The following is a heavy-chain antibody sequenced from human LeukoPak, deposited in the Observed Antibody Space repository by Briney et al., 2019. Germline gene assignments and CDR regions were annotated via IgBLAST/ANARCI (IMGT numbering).Heavy chain of an antibody. CDR1: GGSVSSSSYY. CDR2: IYYSGST. CDR3: ARETVGESQFPYYYYYMDV. V-gene: IGHV4-39*07. Sequence: SETLSLTCTVSGGSVSSSSYYWGWIRQPPGKGLEWIGSIYYSGSTYYNPSLKSRVTISVDTSKNQFSLKLSSVTAADTAVYYCARETVGESQFPYYYYYMDVWGKGTTVTVSS. J-gene: IGHJ6*03. D-gene: IGHD3-10*01.